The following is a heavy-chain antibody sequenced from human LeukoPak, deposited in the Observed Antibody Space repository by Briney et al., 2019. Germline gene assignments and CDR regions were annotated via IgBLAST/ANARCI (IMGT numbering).Heavy chain of an antibody. J-gene: IGHJ4*02. CDR2: ISYDGSNK. CDR1: GFIFSSYA. CDR3: ARVSDYGDYVGYFDY. Sequence: GGSLRLSCAASGFIFSSYAMHWVRQAPGKGLEWVAVISYDGSNKYYADSVKGRFTISRDNSKNTLYLQMNSLRAEDTAVYYCARVSDYGDYVGYFDYWGQGALVTVSS. V-gene: IGHV3-30*04. D-gene: IGHD4-17*01.